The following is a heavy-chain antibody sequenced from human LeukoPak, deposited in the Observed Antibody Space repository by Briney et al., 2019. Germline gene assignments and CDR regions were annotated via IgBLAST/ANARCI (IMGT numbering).Heavy chain of an antibody. D-gene: IGHD6-13*01. CDR3: ATRRRYSGSWYINWFDP. J-gene: IGHJ5*02. CDR1: GGSFSGYY. CDR2: INHSGST. Sequence: PSETLSLTCAVYGGSFSGYYWSWIRQPPGKGLEWIGEINHSGSTNYNPSLKSRVTISVDTSKNQFSLKLSSVTAADTAVYYCATRRRYSGSWYINWFDPWGQGTLVTVSS. V-gene: IGHV4-34*01.